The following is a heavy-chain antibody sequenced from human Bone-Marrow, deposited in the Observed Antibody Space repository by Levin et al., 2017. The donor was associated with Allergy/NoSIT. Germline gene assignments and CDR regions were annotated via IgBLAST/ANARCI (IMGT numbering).Heavy chain of an antibody. J-gene: IGHJ4*02. V-gene: IGHV3-23*01. CDR3: AKDAYFYGSGSYFDH. CDR2: IGGSGVSA. Sequence: PGESLKISSAVSGFTFSSYALSWVRQVPGEGLEWVSGIGGSGVSAYYADSVRGRFTFSRDNSKNTLYLQMNNLSPEDTAIYYCAKDAYFYGSGSYFDHWGQGILVIVS. CDR1: GFTFSSYA. D-gene: IGHD3-10*01.